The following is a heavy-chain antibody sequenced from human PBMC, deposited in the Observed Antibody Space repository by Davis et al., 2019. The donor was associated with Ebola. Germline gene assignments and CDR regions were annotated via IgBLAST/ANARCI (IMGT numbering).Heavy chain of an antibody. CDR2: IYYSGAT. CDR3: ARGSPMDV. CDR1: GGSINSNTFY. Sequence: PSETLSLTCTVSGGSINSNTFYWGWIRQSPGKGLEWIGRIYYSGATDYNASLKSRVTLSVDSSKNQFSLKLTSVTAADTAVYYCARGSPMDVWGQGTSVTVSS. J-gene: IGHJ6*02. V-gene: IGHV4-39*07.